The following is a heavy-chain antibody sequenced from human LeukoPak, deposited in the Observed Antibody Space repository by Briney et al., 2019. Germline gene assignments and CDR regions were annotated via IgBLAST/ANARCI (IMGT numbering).Heavy chain of an antibody. CDR1: GGSISSYY. CDR3: ARDGHGSGSYFDY. Sequence: SETLSLTCTVSGGSISSYYWSWIRQPPGKGLEWIGYIYYSGSTNYNPSLKSRVTISVDTSKNQFSLKLSSVTAADTAVYYCARDGHGSGSYFDYWGQGTLVTVSS. CDR2: IYYSGST. V-gene: IGHV4-59*01. J-gene: IGHJ4*02. D-gene: IGHD3-10*01.